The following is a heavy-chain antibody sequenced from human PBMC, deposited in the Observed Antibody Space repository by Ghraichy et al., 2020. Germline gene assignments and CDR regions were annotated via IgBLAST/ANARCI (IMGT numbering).Heavy chain of an antibody. CDR1: GFTISSNY. CDR3: ARDREEGGTDY. Sequence: SLRLSCEASGFTISSNYMSWVRQAPGKGLEWVSLIYTGDYTFYADSVKGRFTISRDNSKNTLFLQMDSLRAEDTAVYYCARDREEGGTDYWGQGTLVTVSS. D-gene: IGHD1-26*01. CDR2: IYTGDYT. V-gene: IGHV3-66*01. J-gene: IGHJ4*02.